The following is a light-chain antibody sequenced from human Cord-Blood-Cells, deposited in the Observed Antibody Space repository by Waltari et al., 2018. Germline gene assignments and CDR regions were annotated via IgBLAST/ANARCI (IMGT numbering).Light chain of an antibody. CDR2: DVS. J-gene: IGLJ1*01. CDR1: SSDVGGYNH. CDR3: SSYTSSSTYV. Sequence: QSALTQPASVSGSPGQSITISCTGTSSDVGGYNHVSWYQQHPGKAPKLMIYDVSKRPSGVYNRFSGSKSGNTASLTISGLQAEDEADYYCSSYTSSSTYVFGTGTKVTVL. V-gene: IGLV2-14*01.